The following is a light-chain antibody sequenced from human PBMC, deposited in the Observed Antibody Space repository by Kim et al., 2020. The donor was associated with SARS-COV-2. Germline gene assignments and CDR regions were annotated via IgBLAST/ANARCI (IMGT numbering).Light chain of an antibody. J-gene: IGKJ1*01. CDR2: QAS. Sequence: AYVGDRVTSTCRASQSVSRWLAWYQQKPGKAPRLLVSQASRLEGGVPSRFSGSGSATEFTLTISSLQRDDCATYYCYQYSTSPWTFGRGTKVDIK. CDR1: QSVSRW. CDR3: YQYSTSPWT. V-gene: IGKV1-5*03.